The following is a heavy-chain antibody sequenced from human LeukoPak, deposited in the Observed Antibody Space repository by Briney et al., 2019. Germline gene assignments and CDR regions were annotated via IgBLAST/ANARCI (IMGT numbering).Heavy chain of an antibody. CDR3: ARARISSSWTFDY. D-gene: IGHD6-13*01. CDR2: IYTSGST. CDR1: GGSISSYY. J-gene: IGHJ4*02. Sequence: SETLSLTCTVSGGSISSYYWSWIQQPAGKGLEWIGRIYTSGSTNYNPSLKSRLTMSVDTSMNQFSLKLSSVTAADTAVYYCARARISSSWTFDYWGQGTLVTVSS. V-gene: IGHV4-4*07.